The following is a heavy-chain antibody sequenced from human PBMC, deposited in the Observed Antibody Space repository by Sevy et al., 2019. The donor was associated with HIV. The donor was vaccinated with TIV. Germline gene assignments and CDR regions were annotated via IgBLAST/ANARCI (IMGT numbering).Heavy chain of an antibody. V-gene: IGHV1-69*13. Sequence: ASVKVSCKASGGTFSSYALNWVRQAPGQGLEWMGGINPLFGTANYEYRLQGRVTITADESTSTVFLELSSLRSEDTAVYYCASSSGVGELCYYFDYWGQGTLVTVS. D-gene: IGHD2-21*01. J-gene: IGHJ4*02. CDR3: ASSSGVGELCYYFDY. CDR2: INPLFGTA. CDR1: GGTFSSYA.